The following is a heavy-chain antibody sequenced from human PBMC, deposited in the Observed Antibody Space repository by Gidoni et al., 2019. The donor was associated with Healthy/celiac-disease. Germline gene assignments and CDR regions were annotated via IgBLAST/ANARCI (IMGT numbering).Heavy chain of an antibody. CDR2: IKQDGSEK. Sequence: EVQLVESGGGLVQPGGSLRLSCAASGFTFSSYWMSWVRQAPGKGLEWVANIKQDGSEKYYVDSVKGRFTISRDNAKNSLYLQMNSLRAEDTAVYYCAREPGVVNYYYYGMDVWGQGTTVTVSS. D-gene: IGHD3-3*01. CDR3: AREPGVVNYYYYGMDV. CDR1: GFTFSSYW. V-gene: IGHV3-7*03. J-gene: IGHJ6*02.